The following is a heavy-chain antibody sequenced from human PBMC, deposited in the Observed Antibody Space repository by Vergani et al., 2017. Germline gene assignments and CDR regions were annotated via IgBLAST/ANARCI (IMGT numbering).Heavy chain of an antibody. V-gene: IGHV4-61*02. CDR2: IHTSGSP. CDR1: GGSINSHHYY. D-gene: IGHD2-15*01. Sequence: QVQLQESGPGLVKPSQTLSLNCTVSGGSINSHHYYWSWIRQPAGKGLEWIGRIHTSGSPNYNPSLKSRVTMSEDTSKNQFSLKLSSVTAADTAVYYCTRHWAVVAANNWFDPWGQGTLVTVSS. CDR3: TRHWAVVAANNWFDP. J-gene: IGHJ5*02.